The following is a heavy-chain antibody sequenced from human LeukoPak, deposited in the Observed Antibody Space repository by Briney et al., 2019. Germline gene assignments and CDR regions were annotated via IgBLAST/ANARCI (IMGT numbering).Heavy chain of an antibody. V-gene: IGHV1-2*02. D-gene: IGHD3-10*01. CDR2: MNPNSGGT. Sequence: ASVKVSCKASGYTFTGYYMHWVRQAPGQGLEWMGWMNPNSGGTNYAQKFQGRVTMTRDTSISTAYMELRRLRSDDTAVYYCARADYGSGSHFDYWGQGTLVTVSS. CDR3: ARADYGSGSHFDY. CDR1: GYTFTGYY. J-gene: IGHJ4*02.